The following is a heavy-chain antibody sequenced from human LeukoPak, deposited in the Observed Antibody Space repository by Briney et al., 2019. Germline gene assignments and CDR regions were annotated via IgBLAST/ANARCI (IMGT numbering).Heavy chain of an antibody. CDR2: IKQDGSEK. CDR3: AREGDFYGSGTFDY. V-gene: IGHV3-7*01. D-gene: IGHD3-10*01. J-gene: IGHJ4*02. Sequence: GGSLRLSCAASGFTFSSYWMSWVRQAPGKGLEWVANIKQDGSEKYYVDSVKGRFTISRDNAKNSLYLQMNSLRAEDTAVYYCAREGDFYGSGTFDYWGQGTLVTVSS. CDR1: GFTFSSYW.